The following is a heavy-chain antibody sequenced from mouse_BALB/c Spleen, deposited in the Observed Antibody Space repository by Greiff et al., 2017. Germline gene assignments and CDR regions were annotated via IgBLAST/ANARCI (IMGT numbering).Heavy chain of an antibody. J-gene: IGHJ2*01. V-gene: IGHV2-9*02. Sequence: VKLVESGPGLVAPSQSLSITCTVSGFSLTSYGVHWVRQPPGKGLEWLGVIWAGGSTNYNSALMSRLSISKDNSKSQVFLKMNSLQTDDTAMYYCARGQMGLRRGYFDYWGQGTTLTVSS. D-gene: IGHD2-2*01. CDR1: GFSLTSYG. CDR3: ARGQMGLRRGYFDY. CDR2: IWAGGST.